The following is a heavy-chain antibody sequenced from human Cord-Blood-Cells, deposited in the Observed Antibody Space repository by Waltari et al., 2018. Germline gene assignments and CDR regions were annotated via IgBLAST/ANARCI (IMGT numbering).Heavy chain of an antibody. CDR2: ISWDGGST. V-gene: IGHV3-43*01. Sequence: EVQLVESGGVVVQPGGSLRLSCAASGFTFDDYTMHWVRPDPGKGLEWVSLISWDGGSTYYADSVKGRFTISRDNSKNSLYLQMNSLRTEDTDLYYCAKERTGDLDYWGQGALVTVSS. D-gene: IGHD7-27*01. CDR3: AKERTGDLDY. J-gene: IGHJ4*02. CDR1: GFTFDDYT.